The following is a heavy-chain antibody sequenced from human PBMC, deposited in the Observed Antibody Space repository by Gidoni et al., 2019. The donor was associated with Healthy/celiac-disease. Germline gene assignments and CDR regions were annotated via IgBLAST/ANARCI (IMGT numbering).Heavy chain of an antibody. CDR1: GGSISSYY. CDR3: ARVRYLEWQVAVAGRRRDYYGMDV. J-gene: IGHJ6*02. D-gene: IGHD6-19*01. V-gene: IGHV4-59*01. CDR2: IYYSGST. Sequence: QVQLQESGPGLVKPSETLSLTCTVSGGSISSYYWSWIRQPPGKGLEWIGYIYYSGSTNYNPSLKSRVTISVDTSKNQFSLKLSSVTAADTAVYYCARVRYLEWQVAVAGRRRDYYGMDVWGQGTTVTVSS.